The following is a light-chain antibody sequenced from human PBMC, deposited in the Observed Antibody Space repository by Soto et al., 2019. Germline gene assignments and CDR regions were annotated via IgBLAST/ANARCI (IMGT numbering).Light chain of an antibody. J-gene: IGKJ1*01. V-gene: IGKV4-1*01. CDR1: QSILYSPNNKNY. CDR2: WAS. CDR3: HHYYTTPPGT. Sequence: DIVLTQSPDSLAVSLGETATINCMSSQSILYSPNNKNYLAWYQQKPGQPPKLLIYWASTRDSGVPGRFSGSGSETDFTLTISSLQPEDVAVYYCHHYYTTPPGTFGQGTKVDIK.